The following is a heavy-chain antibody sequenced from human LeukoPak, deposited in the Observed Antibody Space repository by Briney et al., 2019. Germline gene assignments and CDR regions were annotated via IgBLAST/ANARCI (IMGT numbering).Heavy chain of an antibody. CDR2: ISSSSSYI. J-gene: IGHJ4*02. V-gene: IGHV3-21*01. CDR1: GFTFSSYS. CDR3: ARDPTMIVVVIPYYFDY. Sequence: TGGSLRLSCAASGFTFSSYSMNWVRQAPGKGLEWVSSISSSSSYIYYADSVKGRFTISRDNAKNSLYLQMNSLRAEDTAVYYCARDPTMIVVVIPYYFDYWGQGTLVTVSS. D-gene: IGHD3-22*01.